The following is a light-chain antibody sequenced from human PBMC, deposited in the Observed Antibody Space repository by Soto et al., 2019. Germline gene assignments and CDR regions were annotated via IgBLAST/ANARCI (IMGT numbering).Light chain of an antibody. J-gene: IGKJ4*01. Sequence: ELVMTQSPATLSVSPGERATLSCRASQSISSNVAWYQQKPGQAPRLLIYGTSTRVTGIPARFSGSGSGTEFSLTISSLQSEDFAVYYCHQYYNWTLTFGGGTKVEIK. V-gene: IGKV3-15*01. CDR3: HQYYNWTLT. CDR1: QSISSN. CDR2: GTS.